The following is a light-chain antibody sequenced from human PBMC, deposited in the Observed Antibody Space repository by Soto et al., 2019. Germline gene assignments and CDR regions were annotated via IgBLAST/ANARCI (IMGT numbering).Light chain of an antibody. CDR2: GVS. Sequence: QSALTQPASVSGSPGQSITISCTGTSSDVGDYNYVSWYQQHQGKAPKLIIYGVSNRPSGISNRFSGSKSGNTASLTISGLQAEDEADYYFSSYTSTNTLVFGGGTKLTVL. V-gene: IGLV2-14*01. J-gene: IGLJ2*01. CDR1: SSDVGDYNY. CDR3: SSYTSTNTLV.